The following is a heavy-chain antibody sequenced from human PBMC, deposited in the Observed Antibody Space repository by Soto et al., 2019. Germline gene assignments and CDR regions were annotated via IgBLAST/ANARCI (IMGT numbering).Heavy chain of an antibody. Sequence: SVKVSCKASGGSFSSYAVSWVRQAPGQGLEWMGGVIPMYGTTVYAQKLQGRVTITADAATTTAYMELSSLRSGDTAVYYCARDLYCSSSRCYSYYGMDVWGQGTTVTVSS. V-gene: IGHV1-69*13. CDR2: VIPMYGTT. CDR1: GGSFSSYA. CDR3: ARDLYCSSSRCYSYYGMDV. J-gene: IGHJ6*02. D-gene: IGHD2-2*01.